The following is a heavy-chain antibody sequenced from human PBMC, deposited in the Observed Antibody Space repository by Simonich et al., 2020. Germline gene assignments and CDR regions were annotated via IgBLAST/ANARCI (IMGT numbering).Heavy chain of an antibody. J-gene: IGHJ4*02. CDR1: GFTFSSYS. V-gene: IGHV3-21*01. CDR2: LISNSSYI. CDR3: ARDVDTAMVFDY. Sequence: EVQLVESGGGLVKPGGSLRLSCAASGFTFSSYSMNWVRQAPGKGLGWGLSLISNSSYIYYADSVKGRFTISRDNAKNSLYLQMNSLRAKDTAVYYCARDVDTAMVFDYWGQGTLVTVSS. D-gene: IGHD5-18*01.